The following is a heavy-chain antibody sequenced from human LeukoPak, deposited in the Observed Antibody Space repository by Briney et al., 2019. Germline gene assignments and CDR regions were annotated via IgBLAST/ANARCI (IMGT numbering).Heavy chain of an antibody. CDR1: GYSLTELS. CDR2: FDPEQGKT. CDR3: ATEGRGANYWYFDL. J-gene: IGHJ2*01. V-gene: IGHV1-24*01. D-gene: IGHD3-10*01. Sequence: ASVKVSCKVSGYSLTELSMHWVRQAPGKGLEWMGGFDPEQGKTIYAQKFQDRVILTEDTSRDTVYMDLSGLTYEDTAVYFCATEGRGANYWYFDLWGRSTLVTVSS.